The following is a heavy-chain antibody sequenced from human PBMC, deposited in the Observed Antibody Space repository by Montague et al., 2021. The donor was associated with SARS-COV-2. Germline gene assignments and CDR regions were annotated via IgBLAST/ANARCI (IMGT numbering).Heavy chain of an antibody. Sequence: TLSLTCTVSGGSISGDNYYWTWIRQHPGKGLEWIAYIYYTGSTYYNPSLQSRLRTSLDTSKNQFSLTLTSVTAADTAIYYCARNRGWGSRGAGYIDLWGRGNQVTVSS. D-gene: IGHD7-27*01. CDR1: GGSISGDNYY. V-gene: IGHV4-31*03. CDR2: IYYTGST. J-gene: IGHJ2*01. CDR3: ARNRGWGSRGAGYIDL.